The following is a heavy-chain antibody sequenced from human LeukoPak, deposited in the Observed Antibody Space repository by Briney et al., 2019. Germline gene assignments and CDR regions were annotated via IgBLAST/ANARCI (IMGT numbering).Heavy chain of an antibody. CDR3: TRVGALLWFGEAVDY. V-gene: IGHV3-49*03. CDR2: IRSKAYGGTT. Sequence: GGSLRLSCTASGFTFGDYAMSWFRQAPGKGLEWVGFIRSKAYGGTTEYAASAKGRFTISRDDSKSIAYLQMNSLKTEDTAVYYCTRVGALLWFGEAVDYWGQGTLVTVSS. CDR1: GFTFGDYA. J-gene: IGHJ4*02. D-gene: IGHD3-10*01.